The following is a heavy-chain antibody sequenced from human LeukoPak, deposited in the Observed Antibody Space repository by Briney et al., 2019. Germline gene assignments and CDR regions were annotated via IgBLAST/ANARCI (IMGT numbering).Heavy chain of an antibody. V-gene: IGHV3-23*01. Sequence: GGSLRLSCAASGFTFSSYAMSWVRQAPGKGLEWVSAISGSGGSTYYADSVKGRFTISRDNSKNTLYLQMNSLRAEDTAVYYCAKDLAVDTALGRTFDYWGQGTLVTVSS. CDR2: ISGSGGST. J-gene: IGHJ4*02. CDR1: GFTFSSYA. CDR3: AKDLAVDTALGRTFDY. D-gene: IGHD5-18*01.